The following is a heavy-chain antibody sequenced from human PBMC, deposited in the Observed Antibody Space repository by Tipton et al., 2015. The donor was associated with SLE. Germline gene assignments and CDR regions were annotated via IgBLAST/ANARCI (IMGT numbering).Heavy chain of an antibody. CDR1: GFTFSSYG. CDR2: IRYDGSNK. V-gene: IGHV3-30*02. J-gene: IGHJ4*02. CDR3: AKDQSIWRIVGATPDY. Sequence: QVQLVQSGGGVVQPGGSLRLSCAASGFTFSSYGMHWVRQAPGKGLEWVAFIRYDGSNKYYADSVKGRFTISRDNSKNTLYLQMNSLRAEDTAVYYCAKDQSIWRIVGATPDYWGQGTLVTVSS. D-gene: IGHD1-26*01.